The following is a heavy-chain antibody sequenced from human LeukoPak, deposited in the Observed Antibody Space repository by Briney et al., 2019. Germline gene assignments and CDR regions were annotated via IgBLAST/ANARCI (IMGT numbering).Heavy chain of an antibody. CDR3: ARAGFYNGLDY. CDR2: IKTGGSTV. Sequence: PGGSLRLSCTASGFTFSSYWMHWVRQAPGKGLVWVSHIKTGGSTVSYADSVKGRFTISRDNAKNTLYLQMNSLRAEDTAVYFCARAGFYNGLDYWGQGTLVTASS. CDR1: GFTFSSYW. D-gene: IGHD2-8*01. J-gene: IGHJ4*02. V-gene: IGHV3-74*01.